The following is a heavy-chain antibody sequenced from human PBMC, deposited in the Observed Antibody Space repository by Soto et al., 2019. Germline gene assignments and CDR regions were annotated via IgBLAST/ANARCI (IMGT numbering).Heavy chain of an antibody. V-gene: IGHV4-59*01. CDR1: GGSISSYY. J-gene: IGHJ5*02. CDR2: IYYSGST. CDR3: AKVNDFWTGYYSTNWFDP. Sequence: QVQLQESGPGLVKPSETLSLTCTVSGGSISSYYWSWIRQPPGKGLEWIGYIYYSGSTNYNPSLKSRVTISVDKSKNQFSLKLSSVTAADTAVYYCAKVNDFWTGYYSTNWFDPWGQGTLVTVSS. D-gene: IGHD3-3*01.